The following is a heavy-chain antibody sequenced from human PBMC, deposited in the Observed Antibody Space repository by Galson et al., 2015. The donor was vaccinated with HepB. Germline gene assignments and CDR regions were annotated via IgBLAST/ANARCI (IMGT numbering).Heavy chain of an antibody. D-gene: IGHD2-2*01. Sequence: SLRLSCAASGFTFGSYSMNWVRQAPGKGLEWVSSISSSSSYIYYADSVKGRFTISRDNAKNSLYLQMNSLRAEDTAVYYCARDHIVVVPAAEYYYYYYGMDVWGQGTTVTVSS. CDR3: ARDHIVVVPAAEYYYYYYGMDV. CDR2: ISSSSSYI. CDR1: GFTFGSYS. V-gene: IGHV3-21*01. J-gene: IGHJ6*02.